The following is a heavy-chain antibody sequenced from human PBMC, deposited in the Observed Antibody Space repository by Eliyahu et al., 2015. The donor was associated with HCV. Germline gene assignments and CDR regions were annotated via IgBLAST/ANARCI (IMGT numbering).Heavy chain of an antibody. J-gene: IGHJ4*02. D-gene: IGHD3-3*02. V-gene: IGHV3-48*02. Sequence: EVQLVESGGGLVQPGGXLXLSCAASGFTFSSYXMNWVRQAPGKGLEWVSYISSSSGTIYYADSVKGRFTISRDNAKNSLYLQMNSLRDEDTAVYYCARSISCSYWGQGTLVTVSS. CDR2: ISSSSGTI. CDR3: ARSISCSY. CDR1: GFTFSSYX.